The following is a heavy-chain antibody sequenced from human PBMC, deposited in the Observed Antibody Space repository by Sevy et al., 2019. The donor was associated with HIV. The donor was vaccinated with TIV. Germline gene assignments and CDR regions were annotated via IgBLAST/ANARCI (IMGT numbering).Heavy chain of an antibody. CDR2: FDPEDGET. CDR3: ATDRDPRAAGYGMDV. V-gene: IGHV1-24*01. CDR1: GYTLTELS. Sequence: ASVKVSCKVSGYTLTELSMHWVRQAPGKGLEWMGGFDPEDGETIYAQKFQGRVTMTEVTSTDTAYMELSSLRSEDTAVYYCATDRDPRAAGYGMDVWGQGTTVTVSS. D-gene: IGHD6-13*01. J-gene: IGHJ6*02.